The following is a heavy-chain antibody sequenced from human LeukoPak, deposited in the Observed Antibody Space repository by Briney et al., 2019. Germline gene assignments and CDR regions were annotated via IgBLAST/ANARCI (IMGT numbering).Heavy chain of an antibody. Sequence: GESLKISCHGTGYSFTSHWIAWVRQMPGKGLEWMGIIYPGDSDTIYSPSFQGQVTISVDKSISTAYLQWNSLKASDTAIYYCARRYCSGATCYFFDYWGQGTLVTVSS. CDR1: GYSFTSHW. CDR3: ARRYCSGATCYFFDY. V-gene: IGHV5-51*01. CDR2: IYPGDSDT. J-gene: IGHJ4*02. D-gene: IGHD2-15*01.